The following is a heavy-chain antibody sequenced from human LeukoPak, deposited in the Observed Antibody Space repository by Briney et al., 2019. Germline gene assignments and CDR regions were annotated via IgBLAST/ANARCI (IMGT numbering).Heavy chain of an antibody. CDR1: GYTFTSYY. Sequence: ASVKVSCKASGYTFTSYYMHWVRQAPGQGREWMGIINPSGGSTSYAQKFQGRVTMTRDTSTSTVYMELSSLRSDDTAIYYCARGRPESPFDPWGQGTLVTVSS. V-gene: IGHV1-46*01. J-gene: IGHJ5*02. D-gene: IGHD1-1*01. CDR3: ARGRPESPFDP. CDR2: INPSGGST.